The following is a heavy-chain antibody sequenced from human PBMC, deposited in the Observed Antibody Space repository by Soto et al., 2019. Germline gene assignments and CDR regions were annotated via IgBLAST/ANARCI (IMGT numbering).Heavy chain of an antibody. CDR3: DSHTRNHFDT. CDR1: GDSMTSSSYY. Sequence: PSETLSLTCTVSGDSMTSSSYYWGWIRQPPGKGLEWIGSIYYSERTSYNSGSTYYSPSLKSRVTISGDTSKSQFSLKLSSVTAADNAAYYCDSHTRNHFDTWGQGTLVTVSS. V-gene: IGHV4-39*01. J-gene: IGHJ5*02. CDR2: IYYSERTSYNSGST.